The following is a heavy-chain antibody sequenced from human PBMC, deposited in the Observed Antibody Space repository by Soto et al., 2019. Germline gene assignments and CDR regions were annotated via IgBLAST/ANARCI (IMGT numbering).Heavy chain of an antibody. CDR3: ARDGRAAAGYPRPGY. Sequence: QVQLVESGGGVVQPGRSLRLSCAASGFTFSSYGMHWVRQAPGKGLAWVAVIWYDGSNKYYADSVKGRFTISRDNSKNTLYLQMNSLRAEDTAVDYCARDGRAAAGYPRPGYWGKGTLVTVSS. CDR1: GFTFSSYG. J-gene: IGHJ4*02. CDR2: IWYDGSNK. D-gene: IGHD6-13*01. V-gene: IGHV3-33*01.